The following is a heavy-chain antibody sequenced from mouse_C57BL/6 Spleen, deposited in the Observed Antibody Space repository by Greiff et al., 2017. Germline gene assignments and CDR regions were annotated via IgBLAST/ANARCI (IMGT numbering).Heavy chain of an antibody. CDR1: GYTFTEYT. V-gene: IGHV1-62-2*01. J-gene: IGHJ2*01. Sequence: QVHVKQSGAELVKPGASVKLSCKASGYTFTEYTIHWVKQRSGQGLEWIGWFYPGGGSLTYNEKFKDKATLTAAKSSSTVYMELSKLTSEDSAVYFCARNENYDYFDYWGQGTTLTVSS. D-gene: IGHD1-1*01. CDR3: ARNENYDYFDY. CDR2: FYPGGGSL.